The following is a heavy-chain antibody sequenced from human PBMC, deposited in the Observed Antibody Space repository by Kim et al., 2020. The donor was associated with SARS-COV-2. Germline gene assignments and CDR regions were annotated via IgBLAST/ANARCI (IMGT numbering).Heavy chain of an antibody. CDR2: INHSGST. D-gene: IGHD5-18*01. V-gene: IGHV4-34*01. J-gene: IGHJ5*02. Sequence: SETLSLTCAVYGGSFSGYYWSWIRQPPGKGLEWIGEINHSGSTNYNPSLKSRVTISVDTSKNQFSLKLSSVTAADTAVYYCAREAGYSYGTRGWFDPWGQATLVTVSA. CDR1: GGSFSGYY. CDR3: AREAGYSYGTRGWFDP.